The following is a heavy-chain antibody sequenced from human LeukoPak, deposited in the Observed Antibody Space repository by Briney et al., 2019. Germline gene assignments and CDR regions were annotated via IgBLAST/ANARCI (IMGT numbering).Heavy chain of an antibody. CDR2: IYHSGSS. CDR3: AGGPMALDY. D-gene: IGHD3-10*01. Sequence: SETLSLTCTVSGGSISSGGYYWSWIRQHPGKGLEWIGYIYHSGSSYYNPSLKSRLTISVDTSKNHFSLKLTSVTAADTAVYYCAGGPMALDYWGQGTLVTVSS. CDR1: GGSISSGGYY. J-gene: IGHJ4*02. V-gene: IGHV4-31*03.